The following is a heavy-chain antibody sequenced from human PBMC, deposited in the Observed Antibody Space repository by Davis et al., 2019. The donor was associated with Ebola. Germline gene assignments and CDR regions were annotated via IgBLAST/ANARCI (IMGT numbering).Heavy chain of an antibody. CDR1: AYTFTSYC. J-gene: IGHJ4*02. CDR3: AKVPRYSSGFSTYYFDY. V-gene: IGHV1-46*01. CDR2: INPSDGST. D-gene: IGHD6-19*01. Sequence: ASVKVSCKASAYTFTSYCIHWVRQAPGQGLEWMGIINPSDGSTTYAQKFQGRVTMTRDTSTTTVYMELSSLRSGDTAVYYCAKVPRYSSGFSTYYFDYWGQGTLVTVSS.